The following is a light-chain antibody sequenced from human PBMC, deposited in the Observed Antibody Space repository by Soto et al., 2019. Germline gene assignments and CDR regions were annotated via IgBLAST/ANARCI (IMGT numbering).Light chain of an antibody. CDR3: LQDHNYPRA. CDR2: TAS. CDR1: QDISNE. V-gene: IGKV1-6*01. Sequence: AIQMTQSPSSLSASVGDRVTITCRASQDISNELGWYQQKPGKAPKVLIYTASNLQSGVPSRFSGSGSGTDFTLTISSLQPEDSATYYCLQDHNYPRAFGQGTKVEVK. J-gene: IGKJ1*01.